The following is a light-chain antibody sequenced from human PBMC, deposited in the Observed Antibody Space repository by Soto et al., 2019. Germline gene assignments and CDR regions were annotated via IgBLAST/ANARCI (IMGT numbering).Light chain of an antibody. CDR2: GAS. CDR3: QQYGSSGWT. V-gene: IGKV3-20*01. J-gene: IGKJ1*01. CDR1: QSVSSSY. Sequence: EIVLTQSPGTLSLSPGERATLSCRASQSVSSSYLAWYQQKPGQAPRLLIYGASSRATGIPDRFSGSESGTDFPLTISRLEPEDFAVYYCQQYGSSGWTFGQGTKVELK.